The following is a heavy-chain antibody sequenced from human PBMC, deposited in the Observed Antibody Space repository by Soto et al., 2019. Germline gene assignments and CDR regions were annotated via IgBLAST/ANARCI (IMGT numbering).Heavy chain of an antibody. V-gene: IGHV3-33*01. CDR3: ARDGVGITTFFGYFDY. J-gene: IGHJ4*02. CDR1: GFNFRGYG. Sequence: QVQLVQSGGGVVQPGRSLRLSCEASGFNFRGYGMHWVRQAPGKGLEWVAITRHDGSNTYYADSVRGRFTISRDNSKNTLYLQMNSLRVEDTAVYYWARDGVGITTFFGYFDYWGQGTLITVSS. CDR2: TRHDGSNT. D-gene: IGHD1-26*01.